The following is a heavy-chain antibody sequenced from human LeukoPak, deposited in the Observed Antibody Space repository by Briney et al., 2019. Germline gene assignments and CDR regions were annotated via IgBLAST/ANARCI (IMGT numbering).Heavy chain of an antibody. CDR2: IYHSGST. CDR1: GYSISSGYY. CDR3: GRRGGGYEAFDI. V-gene: IGHV4-38-2*01. J-gene: IGHJ3*02. Sequence: SETLSLTCAVSGYSISSGYYWGWIRQPPGKGLEWIGSIYHSGSTYYNPSLKSRVTISVDTSKNQFSLKLTSVTAADTAVYYCGRRGGGYEAFDIWGQGTMVTGSS. D-gene: IGHD3-16*01.